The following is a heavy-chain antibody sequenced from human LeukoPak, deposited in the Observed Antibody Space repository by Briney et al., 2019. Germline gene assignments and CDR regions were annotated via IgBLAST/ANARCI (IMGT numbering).Heavy chain of an antibody. Sequence: SETLSLTCAVYGGSFSGYYWSWIRQPPGKGLEWIGETNHSGSTNYNPSLKSRVTISVDTSKNQFSLKLSSVTAADTAVYYCARGNTYYDILTGYYPFDYWGQGTLVTVSS. CDR3: ARGNTYYDILTGYYPFDY. D-gene: IGHD3-9*01. CDR1: GGSFSGYY. CDR2: TNHSGST. J-gene: IGHJ4*02. V-gene: IGHV4-34*01.